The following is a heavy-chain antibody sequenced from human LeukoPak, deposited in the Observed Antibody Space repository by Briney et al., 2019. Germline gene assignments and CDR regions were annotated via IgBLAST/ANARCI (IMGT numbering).Heavy chain of an antibody. D-gene: IGHD1-1*01. Sequence: ASVKVSCKVSGYTLTELSMHWVRQAPGKGLEWMGGFDPEDGETIYAQKFQGRVTMTEDTSTDTAYMELSSLRPEDTAVYYCATDPHRRPNYYYYYGMDVWGQGTTVTVSS. V-gene: IGHV1-24*01. CDR3: ATDPHRRPNYYYYYGMDV. CDR1: GYTLTELS. J-gene: IGHJ6*02. CDR2: FDPEDGET.